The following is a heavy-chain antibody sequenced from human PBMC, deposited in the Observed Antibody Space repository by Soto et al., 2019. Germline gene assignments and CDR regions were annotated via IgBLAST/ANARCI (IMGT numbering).Heavy chain of an antibody. V-gene: IGHV3-33*01. D-gene: IGHD3-10*01. CDR1: GFTFSSYG. Sequence: QVQLVESGGGVVQTGRSLRLSCAASGFTFSSYGMHWVRQAPGKGLEWVTAIWYDGSKNSYADSVQGRFTISRDNSKNTLYLQMNRLRAEDTAVYYCARGFGDLGAFDVWGQGTMVTVSS. CDR3: ARGFGDLGAFDV. CDR2: IWYDGSKN. J-gene: IGHJ3*01.